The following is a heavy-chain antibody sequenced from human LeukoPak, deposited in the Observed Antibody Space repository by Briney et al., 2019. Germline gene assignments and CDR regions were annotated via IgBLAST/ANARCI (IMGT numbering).Heavy chain of an antibody. CDR2: ITWDGDST. V-gene: IGHV3-43D*03. CDR1: EFTFDDYA. Sequence: GGSLRLSCAASEFTFDDYAMHWVRQAPGKGLEWVSLITWDGDSTYYADSVKGRFTISRDNSKNYLYLQMNSLRAEDTALYYCAKGTSSWHEFDSWGQGTLVTVSS. D-gene: IGHD6-13*01. J-gene: IGHJ4*02. CDR3: AKGTSSWHEFDS.